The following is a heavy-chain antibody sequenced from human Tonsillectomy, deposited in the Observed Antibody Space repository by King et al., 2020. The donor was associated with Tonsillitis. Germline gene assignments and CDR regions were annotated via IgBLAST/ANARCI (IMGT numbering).Heavy chain of an antibody. V-gene: IGHV5-51*01. CDR3: ARVQLTPSHYFEH. D-gene: IGHD3-9*01. CDR1: GYSSTKYS. J-gene: IGHJ4*02. Sequence: QLVQSGAELKKPGESLKISCKASGYSSTKYSIGWVRQMPGKGLEWMGIIYIGDSDDRYSPSIQGQVTFSADRSISNAYLQWNSLKASDTAMYYCARVQLTPSHYFEHWGQGTRVTVSS. CDR2: IYIGDSDD.